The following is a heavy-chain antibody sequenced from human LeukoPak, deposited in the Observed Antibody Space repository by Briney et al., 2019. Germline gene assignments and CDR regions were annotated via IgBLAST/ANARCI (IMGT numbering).Heavy chain of an antibody. V-gene: IGHV3-53*01. D-gene: IGHD3-22*01. CDR3: VRSAFHAGSGNYYDY. J-gene: IGHJ4*02. CDR1: GFTVSSNY. CDR2: IYSGGST. Sequence: PGGSLRLSCAASGFTVSSNYMSWVRQAPGKGLEWVSVIYSGGSTYYADSVKGRFTISRDNAENTLYPQMNSLRVEDTAVYYCVRSAFHAGSGNYYDYWGQGTLVTVSS.